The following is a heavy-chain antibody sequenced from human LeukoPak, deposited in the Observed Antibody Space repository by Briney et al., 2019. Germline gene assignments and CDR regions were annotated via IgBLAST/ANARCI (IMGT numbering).Heavy chain of an antibody. V-gene: IGHV4-30-4*01. D-gene: IGHD6-25*01. CDR1: GGSISSGDYY. J-gene: IGHJ3*02. CDR2: IYYSGST. Sequence: SQTLSLTCTVSGGSISSGDYYWSWIRQPPGKGLEWIGYIYYSGSTYYNPSLKSRVTISVDTSKNQFSLKLSSVTAADTAVYYCARVTAARKPNRAFDIWGQGTMVTVSS. CDR3: ARVTAARKPNRAFDI.